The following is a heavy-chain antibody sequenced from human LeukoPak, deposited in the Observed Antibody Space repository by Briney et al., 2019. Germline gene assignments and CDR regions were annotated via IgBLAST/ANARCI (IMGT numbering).Heavy chain of an antibody. CDR3: AKDMHLTGTSPYFDY. V-gene: IGHV3-9*01. CDR1: RFTFDDYA. CDR2: ISWNSGSI. D-gene: IGHD1-20*01. J-gene: IGHJ4*02. Sequence: GGSLRLSCAASRFTFDDYAMHWVRQAPGKGLEWVSGISWNSGSIGYADSVKGRFTISRDNAKNSLYLQMNSLRAEDTALYYCAKDMHLTGTSPYFDYWGQGTLVTVSS.